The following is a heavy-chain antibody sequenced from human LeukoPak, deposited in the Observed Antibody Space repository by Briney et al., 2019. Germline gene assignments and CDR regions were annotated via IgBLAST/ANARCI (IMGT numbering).Heavy chain of an antibody. CDR1: GVSISTDNW. CDR2: IYYTGLT. CDR3: ARQVPRGTWTFVS. D-gene: IGHD3/OR15-3a*01. V-gene: IGHV4-39*01. Sequence: SETLSLTCTVSGVSISTDNWWAWIRQAPGRGIEWIASIYYTGLTHYNPSLRSRVTISADTSIKQVSLKLTSVTAADTAVYYCARQVPRGTWTFVSWGRGTLVAVSS. J-gene: IGHJ4*02.